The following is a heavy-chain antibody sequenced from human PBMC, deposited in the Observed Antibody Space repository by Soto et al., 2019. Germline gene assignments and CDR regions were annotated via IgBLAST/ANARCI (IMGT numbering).Heavy chain of an antibody. V-gene: IGHV4-39*02. CDR1: GGSISSSSYY. D-gene: IGHD3-22*01. Sequence: SETLSLTCTVSGGSISSSSYYWGWIRQPPGKGLEWIGSIYYSGSTYYNPSLKSRVTISVDTSKNQFSLKLSSVTAADTAVYYCAREYYDSRGYTIGNWGQGTLVTVSS. CDR2: IYYSGST. J-gene: IGHJ4*02. CDR3: AREYYDSRGYTIGN.